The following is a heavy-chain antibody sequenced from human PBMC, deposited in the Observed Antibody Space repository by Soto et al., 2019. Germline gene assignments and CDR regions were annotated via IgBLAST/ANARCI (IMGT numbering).Heavy chain of an antibody. D-gene: IGHD2-15*01. CDR3: ARGAPDFSGGSGPTRWDFDI. CDR2: VNHSGST. CDR1: GGSFSGYY. V-gene: IGHV4-34*05. Sequence: QVQLQQWGAGLLKPSETLSLTCAVSGGSFSGYYWCWIRQPQGTGMEWVGEVNHSGSTNNNPSLKSRVTISVDTSKNQFSLRLSSVTAADTAVYYCARGAPDFSGGSGPTRWDFDIWGQGTMVTVSS. J-gene: IGHJ3*02.